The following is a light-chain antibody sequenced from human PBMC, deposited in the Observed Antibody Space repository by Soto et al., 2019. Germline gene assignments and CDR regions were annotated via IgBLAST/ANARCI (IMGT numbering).Light chain of an antibody. Sequence: DIQMPQSHSTLSASVGARSAITGRASDNIVHWVAWYQQKPGKAPKLLIYKAANLADEVPSRFAGSGSGTDFTLTITRLQPDDFATYYCQHYNSFSRTFGKGTKVDIK. CDR2: KAA. V-gene: IGKV1-5*03. J-gene: IGKJ1*01. CDR1: DNIVHW. CDR3: QHYNSFSRT.